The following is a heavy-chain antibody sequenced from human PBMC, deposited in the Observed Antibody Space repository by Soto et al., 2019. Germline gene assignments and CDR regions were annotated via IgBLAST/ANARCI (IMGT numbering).Heavy chain of an antibody. V-gene: IGHV3-48*03. CDR1: GFTLSSYE. J-gene: IGHJ4*02. Sequence: EVQLVESGGGLVQPGGSLRLSCAASGFTLSSYEMNWVRQARGKGLEWVSYISSSGSTMNYADSVKGRFTISRDIAKKSLYLQMNSLRVEDTAVYYCAREVGALDYFDYWGQGILVTVSS. D-gene: IGHD1-26*01. CDR3: AREVGALDYFDY. CDR2: ISSSGSTM.